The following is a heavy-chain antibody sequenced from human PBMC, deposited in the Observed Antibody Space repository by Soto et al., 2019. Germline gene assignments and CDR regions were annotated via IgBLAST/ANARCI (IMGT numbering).Heavy chain of an antibody. Sequence: GASVKVSCKASGYTFNSYGISWVRQAPGQGLEWMGWISAYNGNTNYAQKLQGRVTMTTDTSTSTAYMELRSLRSEDTAVYYCARELYGSGSYYIRWEVNWFDPWGQGTLVTVSS. CDR1: GYTFNSYG. J-gene: IGHJ5*02. CDR2: ISAYNGNT. CDR3: ARELYGSGSYYIRWEVNWFDP. V-gene: IGHV1-18*01. D-gene: IGHD3-10*01.